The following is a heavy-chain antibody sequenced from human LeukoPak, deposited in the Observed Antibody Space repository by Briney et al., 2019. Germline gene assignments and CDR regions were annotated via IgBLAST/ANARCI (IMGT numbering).Heavy chain of an antibody. D-gene: IGHD3-22*01. CDR1: GGSFSGYY. CDR2: INHSGST. V-gene: IGHV4-34*01. CDR3: ARGHYYDSSGYYYYYYYMDV. J-gene: IGHJ6*03. Sequence: SETLSLTCAVYGGSFSGYYWSWIRQPPGKGLEWIGEINHSGSTNYNPSLKSRVTISVDTSKNRFSLKLSSVTAADTAVYYCARGHYYDSSGYYYYYYYMDVWGKGTTVTVSS.